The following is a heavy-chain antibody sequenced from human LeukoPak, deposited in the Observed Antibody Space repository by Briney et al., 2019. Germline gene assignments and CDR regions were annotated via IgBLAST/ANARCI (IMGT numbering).Heavy chain of an antibody. CDR2: ISLAGQT. D-gene: IGHD1-26*01. Sequence: PSETLSLTCGVSGGSISGTNWWSWVRQPPGQGLEWIGEISLAGQTNFNPSLKGRVTMSLDKSSNQLSLHLTSVTAADTATYFCSRESGPFCPFGYWGQGTLVIVSS. J-gene: IGHJ4*02. CDR3: SRESGPFCPFGY. V-gene: IGHV4/OR15-8*02. CDR1: GGSISGTNW.